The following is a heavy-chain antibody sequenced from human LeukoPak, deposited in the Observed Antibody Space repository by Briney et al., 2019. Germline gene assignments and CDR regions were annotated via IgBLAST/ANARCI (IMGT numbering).Heavy chain of an antibody. CDR1: GFTFSSYS. CDR2: ISSSSSTI. V-gene: IGHV3-48*02. J-gene: IGHJ4*02. Sequence: PGGSLRLSCAASGFTFSSYSMNWVRQAPGKGLEWVSYISSSSSTIYYADSVKGRFTISRDSAKNSLYLQMNSLRDEDTAVYYCASSMAAAGPYFDYWGQGTLVTVSS. D-gene: IGHD6-13*01. CDR3: ASSMAAAGPYFDY.